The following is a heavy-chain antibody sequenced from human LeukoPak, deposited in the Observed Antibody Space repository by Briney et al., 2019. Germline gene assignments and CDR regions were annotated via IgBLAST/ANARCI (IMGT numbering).Heavy chain of an antibody. CDR1: GYTFTSYG. J-gene: IGHJ6*02. D-gene: IGHD2-2*01. V-gene: IGHV1-18*01. Sequence: ASVKVSCKASGYTFTSYGISWVRQAPGQGLEWMGWISAYNGNTNYAQKLQGRATMTTDTSTSTAYMELRSLRSDDTAVYYCARDCSSTSCYSWHYYYYGMDVWGQGTTVTVSS. CDR2: ISAYNGNT. CDR3: ARDCSSTSCYSWHYYYYGMDV.